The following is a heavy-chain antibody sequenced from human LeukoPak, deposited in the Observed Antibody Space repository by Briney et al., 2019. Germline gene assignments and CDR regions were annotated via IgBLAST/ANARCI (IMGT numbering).Heavy chain of an antibody. D-gene: IGHD3-22*01. CDR2: GHYTGRS. CDR3: ARHDNRGYYSLQY. CDR1: GASINSYY. V-gene: IGHV4-59*08. Sequence: PSETLSLTCTVYGASINSYYWSWIRLPPGKGLEWIGFGHYTGRSNYNPSLKSRVTISVDTSKNQFSLKLSSVTAADTAVYYCARHDNRGYYSLQYWGQGALVTVSS. J-gene: IGHJ4*02.